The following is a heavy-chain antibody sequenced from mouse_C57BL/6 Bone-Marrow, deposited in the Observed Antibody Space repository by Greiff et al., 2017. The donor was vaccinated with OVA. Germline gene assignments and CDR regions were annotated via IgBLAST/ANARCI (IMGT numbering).Heavy chain of an antibody. CDR1: GFTFSDYG. CDR3: ARWDYYGSSYSYAMDY. Sequence: EVKLVESGGGLVKPGGSLKLSCAASGFTFSDYGLHGVRQAPEKGLEWVAYISSGSSTIYYADTVKGRFTISRDNAKNTLFLQMTSLRSEDTAMYYCARWDYYGSSYSYAMDYWGQGTSVTVSS. V-gene: IGHV5-17*01. CDR2: ISSGSSTI. D-gene: IGHD1-1*01. J-gene: IGHJ4*01.